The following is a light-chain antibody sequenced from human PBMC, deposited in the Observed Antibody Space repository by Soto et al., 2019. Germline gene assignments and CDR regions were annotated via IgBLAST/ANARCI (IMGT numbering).Light chain of an antibody. CDR3: QQHKQWPIT. V-gene: IGKV3D-20*02. CDR2: DAS. Sequence: EIELSQSPGTLSFSPGERDTLSCTASQTVSGSQLAWYQQRPGQPPRLLIFDASRRATGIPDRFSGSGSGTEFTLTINSLQSEDSAVYYCQQHKQWPITFGQGTRLEIK. J-gene: IGKJ5*01. CDR1: QTVSGSQ.